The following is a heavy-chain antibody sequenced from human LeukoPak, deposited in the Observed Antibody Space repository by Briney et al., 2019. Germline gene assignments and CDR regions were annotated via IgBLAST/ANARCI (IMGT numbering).Heavy chain of an antibody. D-gene: IGHD3-16*01. Sequence: PGGSLRLSCAASGLTVSSNYMSWVRQAPGKGLEWVSITYSDTNTNYADSVKGRFTISRDNAKNSLYLQMNSLRAEDTAVYYCARTPYDYVRYYGMDVWGQGTTVTVSS. CDR1: GLTVSSNY. CDR2: TYSDTNT. CDR3: ARTPYDYVRYYGMDV. V-gene: IGHV3-53*01. J-gene: IGHJ6*02.